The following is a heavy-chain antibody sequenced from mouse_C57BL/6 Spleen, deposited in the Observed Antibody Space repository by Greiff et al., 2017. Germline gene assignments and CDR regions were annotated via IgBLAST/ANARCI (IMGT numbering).Heavy chain of an antibody. CDR3: AREGNYYGSSCMDY. CDR1: GYAFSSYW. J-gene: IGHJ4*01. V-gene: IGHV1-80*01. CDR2: IYPGDGDT. Sequence: VKLMESGAELVKPGASVKISCKASGYAFSSYWMNWVKQRPGKGLEWIGQIYPGDGDTNYNGKFKGKATLTADKSSSTAYMQLSSLTSEDSAVYFCAREGNYYGSSCMDYWGQGTSVTVSS. D-gene: IGHD1-1*01.